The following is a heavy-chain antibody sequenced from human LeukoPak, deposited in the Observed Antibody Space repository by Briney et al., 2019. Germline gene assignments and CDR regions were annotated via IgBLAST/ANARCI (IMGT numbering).Heavy chain of an antibody. Sequence: KPSETLSLTCTVSGGSISSSSYYWGWIRQPPGKGLEWIGSIYYSGSTYYNPSLKSRVTISVDTSKNQFSLKLSSVTAADTAVYYCARMDYYDSSGYYYFDYWGQGTLVTVSS. CDR1: GGSISSSSYY. V-gene: IGHV4-39*07. CDR2: IYYSGST. CDR3: ARMDYYDSSGYYYFDY. D-gene: IGHD3-22*01. J-gene: IGHJ4*02.